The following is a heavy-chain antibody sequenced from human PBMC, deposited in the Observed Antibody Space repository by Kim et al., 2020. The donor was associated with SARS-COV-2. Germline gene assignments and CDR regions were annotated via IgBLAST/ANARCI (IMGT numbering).Heavy chain of an antibody. CDR1: GGSFSAYS. J-gene: IGHJ6*02. D-gene: IGHD2-21*01. CDR2: VNHSGIT. Sequence: SETLSLTCAVYGGSFSAYSWIWIRQAPGKGLEWIGEVNHSGITKYHPSPKSRGTISVDTSKNQFSLKLLSVTAADTAVFYCARGRAGVVPSPILGLGPYYYYYAMDVWGQGTTVTVS. V-gene: IGHV4-34*01. CDR3: ARGRAGVVPSPILGLGPYYYYYAMDV.